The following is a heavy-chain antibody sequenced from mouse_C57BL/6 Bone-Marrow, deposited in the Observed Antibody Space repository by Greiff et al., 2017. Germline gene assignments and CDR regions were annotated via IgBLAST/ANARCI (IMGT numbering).Heavy chain of an antibody. CDR1: GFSFNTYA. J-gene: IGHJ4*01. V-gene: IGHV10-1*01. CDR3: VRHPVRYRGYYYAKDY. Sequence: EVQLVESGGGLVQPKGSLKLSCAASGFSFNTYAMNWVRQAPGQGLEWVARIRSKSNNYATYYADSVKDRFTISRDDSESMLYLQMNNLKTEDTAMYYCVRHPVRYRGYYYAKDYWGQRTSVTVSS. D-gene: IGHD2-12*01. CDR2: IRSKSNNYAT.